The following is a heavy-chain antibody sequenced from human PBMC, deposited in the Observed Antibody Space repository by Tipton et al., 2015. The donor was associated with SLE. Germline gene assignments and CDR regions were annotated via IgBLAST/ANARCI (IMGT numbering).Heavy chain of an antibody. Sequence: TLSLTCTVSGTSMLSSSYYWGWIRQPPGKGLEWIGEINHSGSTNYNPSLKSRVTISVDTSKNQFSLKLSSVTAADTAVYYCARAPTTVTTFYYYDYYMDVWGKGTTVTVSS. CDR3: ARAPTTVTTFYYYDYYMDV. V-gene: IGHV4-39*07. D-gene: IGHD4-11*01. CDR2: INHSGST. CDR1: GTSMLSSSYY. J-gene: IGHJ6*03.